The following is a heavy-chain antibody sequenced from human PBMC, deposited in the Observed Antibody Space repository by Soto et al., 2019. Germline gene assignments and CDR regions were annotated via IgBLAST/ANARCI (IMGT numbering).Heavy chain of an antibody. V-gene: IGHV1-46*03. Sequence: GASVKVSCKASGYTFTSYAMHWVRQAPGQGLEWMGIINPSGGSTSYAQKFQGRLTMTRDTSASTFYMELSSLGSEDTAVYYCARVNQVIAVAGQFQSLDHWGQGTLVTVSS. CDR1: GYTFTSYA. J-gene: IGHJ4*02. CDR2: INPSGGST. D-gene: IGHD6-19*01. CDR3: ARVNQVIAVAGQFQSLDH.